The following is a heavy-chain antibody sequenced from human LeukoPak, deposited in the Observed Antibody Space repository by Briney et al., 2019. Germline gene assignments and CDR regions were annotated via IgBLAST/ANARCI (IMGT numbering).Heavy chain of an antibody. V-gene: IGHV4-59*01. D-gene: IGHD4-17*01. CDR3: ARGNYGDSAYYYYYYYMDV. CDR2: IYYSGST. J-gene: IGHJ6*03. CDR1: GGSISSYY. Sequence: SETLSLTCTVSGGSISSYYWSWIRQPPGKGLEWIGYIYYSGSTNYNPSLKSRVTISVDTSKNQFSLKLGSVTAADTAVYYCARGNYGDSAYYYYYYYMDVWGKGTTVTISS.